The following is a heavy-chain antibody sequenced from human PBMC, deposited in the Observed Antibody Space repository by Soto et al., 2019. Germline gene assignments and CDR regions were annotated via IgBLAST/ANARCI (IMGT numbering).Heavy chain of an antibody. CDR2: IYYSGST. Sequence: QVQLQESGPGLVKPSETLSLTCTVSGGSISSYYWSWIRQPPGKGLEWIGYIYYSGSTNYNPSLKSRVTISVDTSKNQFSLKLSSVTAADTAVYYCAGWDAGYWSTIFGVVYDPGPLTFDYWGQGTLVTVSS. D-gene: IGHD3-3*01. V-gene: IGHV4-59*01. J-gene: IGHJ4*02. CDR3: AGWDAGYWSTIFGVVYDPGPLTFDY. CDR1: GGSISSYY.